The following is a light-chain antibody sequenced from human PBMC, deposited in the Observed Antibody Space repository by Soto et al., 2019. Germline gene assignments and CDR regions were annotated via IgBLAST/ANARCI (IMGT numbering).Light chain of an antibody. CDR2: GAS. CDR1: QNIRFW. CDR3: QQAHSFPRT. Sequence: DIQMTQSPSSVSASVGDRVTITCRASQNIRFWLAWYQQKPGKAPKPLIYGASSLQAGVPSRFSGSGSGTDVTLTIISLQPEDFATYYCQQAHSFPRTFGGGTKVEI. V-gene: IGKV1D-12*01. J-gene: IGKJ4*01.